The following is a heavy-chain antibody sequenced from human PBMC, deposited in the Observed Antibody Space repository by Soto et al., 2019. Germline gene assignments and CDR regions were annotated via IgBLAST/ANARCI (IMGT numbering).Heavy chain of an antibody. D-gene: IGHD3-10*01. CDR3: ARGYYYGSGSYLDY. CDR1: GFTFSSYS. V-gene: IGHV3-33*01. J-gene: IGHJ4*02. Sequence: PGGSLRLSCAASGFTFSSYSMHWVRQAPGKGLEWVAVIWYDGSNKYYADSVKGRFTISRDNSKNTLYLQMNSLRAEDTAVYYCARGYYYGSGSYLDYWGQGTLVTVSS. CDR2: IWYDGSNK.